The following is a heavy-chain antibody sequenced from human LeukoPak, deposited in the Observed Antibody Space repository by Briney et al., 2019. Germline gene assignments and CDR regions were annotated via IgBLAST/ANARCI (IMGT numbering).Heavy chain of an antibody. J-gene: IGHJ4*02. D-gene: IGHD3-22*01. Sequence: PGGSLRLSCAASGFTFSSFGMSWVRQAPGKGLEWVSVIYSGGSTYYADSVKGRFTISRDNSKNTRYLQMNSLRAEDTAVYYCARRTPYYYDSSGYGDWGQGTLVTVSS. V-gene: IGHV3-66*04. CDR3: ARRTPYYYDSSGYGD. CDR1: GFTFSSFG. CDR2: IYSGGST.